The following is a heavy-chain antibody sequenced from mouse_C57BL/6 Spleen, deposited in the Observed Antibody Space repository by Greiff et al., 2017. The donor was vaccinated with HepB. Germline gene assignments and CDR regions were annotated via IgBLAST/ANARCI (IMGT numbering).Heavy chain of an antibody. J-gene: IGHJ1*03. Sequence: EVKLVESGEGLVKPGGSLKLSCAASGFTFSSYAMSWVRQTPEKRLEWVAYISSGGDYIYYADTVKGRFTISRDNVRNTLYLQMSSLKSEDTAMYYCTRDRWYVDVWGTGTTVTVSS. CDR3: TRDRWYVDV. CDR1: GFTFSSYA. CDR2: ISSGGDYI. V-gene: IGHV5-9-1*02.